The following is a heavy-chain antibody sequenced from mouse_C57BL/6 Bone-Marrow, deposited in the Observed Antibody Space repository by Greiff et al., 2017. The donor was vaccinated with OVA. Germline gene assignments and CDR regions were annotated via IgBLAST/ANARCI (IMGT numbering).Heavy chain of an antibody. V-gene: IGHV1-64*01. CDR3: ARRYYDYDGDYAMDY. CDR2: IHPNSGST. Sequence: VQLQQPGAELVKPGASVKLSCKASGYTFTSYWMHWVKQRPGQGLEWIGMIHPNSGSTNYNEKFKSKATLTVDKSSSTAYMQLSSLTSEDSAVYYCARRYYDYDGDYAMDYWGQGTSVTVSS. J-gene: IGHJ4*01. D-gene: IGHD2-4*01. CDR1: GYTFTSYW.